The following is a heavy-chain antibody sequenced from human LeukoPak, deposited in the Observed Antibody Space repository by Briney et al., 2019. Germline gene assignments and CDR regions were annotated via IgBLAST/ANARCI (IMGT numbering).Heavy chain of an antibody. CDR1: GFTFSSYW. V-gene: IGHV3-7*05. J-gene: IGHJ4*02. CDR2: IKQDGGEK. D-gene: IGHD6-13*01. CDR3: ARRGTSSSWAHFDY. Sequence: PGGSLRLSCAASGFTFSSYWMTWVRRAPGKGLEWVAKIKQDGGEKYYVDSVKGRFTISRDNAKNSLYLQMNSLGAEDTAVYYCARRGTSSSWAHFDYWGQGTLVTVSS.